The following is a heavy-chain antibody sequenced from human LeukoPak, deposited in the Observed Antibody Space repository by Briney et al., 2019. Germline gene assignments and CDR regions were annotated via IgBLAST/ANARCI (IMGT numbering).Heavy chain of an antibody. V-gene: IGHV4-59*08. CDR2: IYYSGST. CDR1: GGSISSYY. D-gene: IGHD3-10*01. CDR3: ARHVSPYYYGSGSYEDY. Sequence: SETLSLTCTVSGGSISSYYWSWIRQPPGKGLEWIGYIYYSGSTNYNPSLKSRVTISVDTSKNQFSLKLSSVTAADTAVYYCARHVSPYYYGSGSYEDYWGQGTLVTVSS. J-gene: IGHJ4*02.